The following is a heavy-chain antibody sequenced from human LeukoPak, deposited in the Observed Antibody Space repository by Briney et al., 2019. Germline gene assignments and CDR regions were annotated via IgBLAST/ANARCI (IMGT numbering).Heavy chain of an antibody. CDR3: ARDLMERRGRGNWFDP. V-gene: IGHV1-69*04. CDR1: GGTFSSYA. CDR2: IIPILGIA. J-gene: IGHJ5*02. D-gene: IGHD1-1*01. Sequence: SVKVSCKASGGTFSSYAISWVRQAPGQGLEWMGRIIPILGIANYAQKSQGRVTITADKSTSTAYMELSSLRSEDTAVYYCARDLMERRGRGNWFDPWGQGTLVTVSS.